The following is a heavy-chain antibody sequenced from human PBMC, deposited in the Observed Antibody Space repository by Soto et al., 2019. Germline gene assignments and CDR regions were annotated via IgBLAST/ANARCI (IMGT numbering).Heavy chain of an antibody. CDR2: ISGSGGST. V-gene: IGHV3-23*01. J-gene: IGHJ4*02. CDR3: ALVGARYFDY. CDR1: GFTFSSYA. Sequence: GGSLRLSCAASGFTFSSYAMSWVRQAPGKGLEWVSAISGSGGSTYYADSVKDRFTISRDNSKNTLYLQMNSLRAEDTAVYYCALVGARYFDYWGQGTLVTVSS. D-gene: IGHD1-26*01.